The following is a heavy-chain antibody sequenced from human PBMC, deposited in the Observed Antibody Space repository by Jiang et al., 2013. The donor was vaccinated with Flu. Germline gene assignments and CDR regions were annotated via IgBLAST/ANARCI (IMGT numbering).Heavy chain of an antibody. CDR2: IDTNTGHP. CDR3: ARDATMVRGVKRLDF. CDR1: GYTFTNYA. Sequence: QSGSELKKPGASVKVSCKASGYTFTNYAVNWVRQAPGQGLEWMAWIDTNTGHPTYAPGFTGRFVVSLDTSVSTAYLQISSLKADDTAVYYCARDATMVRGVKRLDFWGQGTLVTVSS. V-gene: IGHV7-4-1*02. D-gene: IGHD3-10*01. J-gene: IGHJ4*02.